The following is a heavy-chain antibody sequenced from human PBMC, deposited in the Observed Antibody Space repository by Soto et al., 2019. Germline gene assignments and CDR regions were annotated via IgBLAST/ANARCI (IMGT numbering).Heavy chain of an antibody. V-gene: IGHV3-30*18. J-gene: IGHJ6*02. Sequence: GGSLRLSCAASGFTFSSYGMHWVRQAPGKGLEWVAVISYDGSNKYYADSVKGRFTISRDNSKNTLYLQMNSLRAEDTAVYYCAKDAADPITMVTQTSPHVYYYGMDVWGQGTTVTVSS. CDR1: GFTFSSYG. CDR2: ISYDGSNK. D-gene: IGHD3-10*01. CDR3: AKDAADPITMVTQTSPHVYYYGMDV.